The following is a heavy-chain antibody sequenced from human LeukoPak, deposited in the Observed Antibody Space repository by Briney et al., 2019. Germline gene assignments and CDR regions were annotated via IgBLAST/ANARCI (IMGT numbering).Heavy chain of an antibody. D-gene: IGHD3-10*01. V-gene: IGHV3-21*01. CDR3: ARSGGVDNWFDP. CDR1: GFTFTNYK. J-gene: IGHJ5*02. CDR2: ISRSSSYI. Sequence: GGSLRLSCAASGFTFTNYKMHWVRQAPGKGLEWVSSISRSSSYIFYADSVKGRFTISRDNAKNSLYLQMNSLRAEDTAVYYCARSGGVDNWFDPWGQGTLVTVSS.